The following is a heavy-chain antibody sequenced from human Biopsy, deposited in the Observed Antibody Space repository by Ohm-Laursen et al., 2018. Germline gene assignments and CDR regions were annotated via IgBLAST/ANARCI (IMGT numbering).Heavy chain of an antibody. V-gene: IGHV4-39*01. CDR3: ARHDLSDFWSGYPNFFDR. CDR2: VYYSGTT. Sequence: TLSLTRTLSGGSITSRTHYWGWIRQTPGKGLEWIGTVYYSGTTYDNPSLKNRVIISVDTSKNQFSLSLETVTAADTAVYYCARHDLSDFWSGYPNFFDRWGQGTLVTVSS. J-gene: IGHJ5*02. D-gene: IGHD3-3*01. CDR1: GGSITSRTHY.